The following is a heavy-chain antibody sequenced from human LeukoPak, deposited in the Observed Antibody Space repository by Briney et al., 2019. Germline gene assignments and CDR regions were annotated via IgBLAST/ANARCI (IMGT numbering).Heavy chain of an antibody. CDR1: GYTLTELS. V-gene: IGHV1-24*01. CDR3: ATVFPPSYGDYETDDAFDI. J-gene: IGHJ3*02. D-gene: IGHD4-17*01. CDR2: FDPEDGET. Sequence: ASVKVSCKVSGYTLTELSMHWVRQAPGKGLEWMGGFDPEDGETIYAQKFQGRVTMTEDTSTDTAYMELSSLRPEDTAVYYCATVFPPSYGDYETDDAFDIWGQGTMVTVSS.